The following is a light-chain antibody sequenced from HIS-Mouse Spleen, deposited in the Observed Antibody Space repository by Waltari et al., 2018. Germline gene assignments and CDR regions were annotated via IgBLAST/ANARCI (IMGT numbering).Light chain of an antibody. V-gene: IGLV3-19*01. CDR2: GKN. CDR1: SLRSYY. J-gene: IGLJ2*01. CDR3: NSRDSSGNRLV. Sequence: SSELTQDPAVSVALGQTVRITCQGDSLRSYYASWYQQKPGQAPVLVIYGKNNRPSGIPHRFSGSSSGSTASLTITGAQAEDEADYYCNSRDSSGNRLVFGGGTKLTVL.